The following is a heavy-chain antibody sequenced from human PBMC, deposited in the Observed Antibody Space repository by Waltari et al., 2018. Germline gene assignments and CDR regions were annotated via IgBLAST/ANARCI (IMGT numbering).Heavy chain of an antibody. CDR1: GYTFTSYG. V-gene: IGHV1-18*01. J-gene: IGHJ4*02. CDR2: VTAYNGNT. Sequence: QVQLVQSGAEVKKPGASVKVSCKASGYTFTSYGISWVRQAPGQGLEWMGWVTAYNGNTNYAQKLQGRVTMTTDTSTSTAYMERRSRRSDDTAVYYCARNREGAAAGSLSYWGQGTLVTVSS. CDR3: ARNREGAAAGSLSY. D-gene: IGHD6-13*01.